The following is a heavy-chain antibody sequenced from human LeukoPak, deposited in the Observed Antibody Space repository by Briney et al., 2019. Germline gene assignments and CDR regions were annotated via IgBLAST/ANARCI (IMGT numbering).Heavy chain of an antibody. CDR2: TSYDGSNK. J-gene: IGHJ4*02. V-gene: IGHV3-30*18. Sequence: GGSLRLSCAASGFTFSSYGMHWVRQAPGKGLEWVAVTSYDGSNKYYADSVKGRFTISRDNSKNTLYLQMNSLRAEDTAVYYCAKIPVPASSSWYDYWGQGTLVTVSS. CDR3: AKIPVPASSSWYDY. D-gene: IGHD6-13*01. CDR1: GFTFSSYG.